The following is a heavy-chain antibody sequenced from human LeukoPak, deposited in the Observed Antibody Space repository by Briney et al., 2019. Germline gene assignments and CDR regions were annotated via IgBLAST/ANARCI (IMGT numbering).Heavy chain of an antibody. V-gene: IGHV3-13*01. Sequence: GGPLRLSCAASGFTLSSSDMRWVRKATGKGLEWVSAIGTAGDTYYPGSVKGRFTISRENAKNSLYLQMNSLRAGDTAVYYCARATMVRGVIPGGYFDYWGQGTLVTVSS. J-gene: IGHJ4*02. CDR3: ARATMVRGVIPGGYFDY. CDR1: GFTLSSSD. D-gene: IGHD3-10*01. CDR2: IGTAGDT.